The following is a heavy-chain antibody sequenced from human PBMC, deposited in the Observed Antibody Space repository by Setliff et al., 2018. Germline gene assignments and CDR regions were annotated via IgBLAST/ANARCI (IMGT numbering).Heavy chain of an antibody. CDR2: IIPILGIA. V-gene: IGHV1-69*10. CDR1: GGTFSSYA. Sequence: SVKVSCKASGGTFSSYAISCVRQAPGQGLEWMGGIIPILGIANYAQKFQGRVTITADESTSTAYMELRSPKSEDTAVYYCAREALQRAGLYFFDIWGQGMLVTVSS. D-gene: IGHD3-10*01. J-gene: IGHJ4*02. CDR3: AREALQRAGLYFFDI.